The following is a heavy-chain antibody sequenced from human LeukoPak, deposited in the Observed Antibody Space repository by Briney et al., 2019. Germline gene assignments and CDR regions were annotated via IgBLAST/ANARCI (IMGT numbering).Heavy chain of an antibody. J-gene: IGHJ4*02. V-gene: IGHV3-48*01. CDR2: ISSSSSTI. CDR1: GFTFSRYS. D-gene: IGHD5-18*01. CDR3: ARDKSYGPDY. Sequence: PGGSLRLXCAASGFTFSRYSMNWVRQAPGKGLEWVSYISSSSSTIYYADSVKGRFTMSRDNAKNSLYLQMNSLRADDTALYYCARDKSYGPDYWGQGTLVTVSS.